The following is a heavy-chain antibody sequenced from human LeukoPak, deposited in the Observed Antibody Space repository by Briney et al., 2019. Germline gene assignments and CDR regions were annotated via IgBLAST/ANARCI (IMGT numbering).Heavy chain of an antibody. V-gene: IGHV3-21*01. J-gene: IGHJ6*02. CDR3: AKEQGYSSGLYYYYGMDV. CDR1: GFTFSSYS. D-gene: IGHD6-19*01. Sequence: PGGSLRLSCAASGFTFSSYSMNWVRQAPGKGLEWVSSISSSSSYIYYADSVKGRFTISRDNAKNSLYLQMNSLRAEDTAVYYCAKEQGYSSGLYYYYGMDVWGQGTTVTVSS. CDR2: ISSSSSYI.